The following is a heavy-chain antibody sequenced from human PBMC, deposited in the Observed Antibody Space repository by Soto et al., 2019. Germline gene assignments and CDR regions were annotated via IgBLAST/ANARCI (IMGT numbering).Heavy chain of an antibody. CDR2: ISAYNGNT. Sequence: QVQLVQSAAEVKKPGASVKVSCKASGYTFTSYGISWVRQAPGQGLEWMGWISAYNGNTNYAQKRQGRVTMTTDTSTSTAYMELRSLRSDDTAVYYCARDRPLVVVPAAMEWFGANLDYWGQGTLVTVSS. CDR1: GYTFTSYG. J-gene: IGHJ4*02. D-gene: IGHD2-2*01. CDR3: ARDRPLVVVPAAMEWFGANLDY. V-gene: IGHV1-18*01.